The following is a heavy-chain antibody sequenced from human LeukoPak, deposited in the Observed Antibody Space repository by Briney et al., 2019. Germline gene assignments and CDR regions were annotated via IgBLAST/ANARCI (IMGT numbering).Heavy chain of an antibody. CDR1: GFTFSSYA. CDR2: VSGSGGST. Sequence: GGSLRLSCAASGFTFSSYAMSWVRQAPGKGLEWVSAVSGSGGSTYYADSVKGRFTISRDNSKNTLYLQMNSLRAEDTAVYYCAKDMGYYGDYYFDYWGQGTLVTVSS. J-gene: IGHJ4*02. CDR3: AKDMGYYGDYYFDY. D-gene: IGHD4-17*01. V-gene: IGHV3-23*01.